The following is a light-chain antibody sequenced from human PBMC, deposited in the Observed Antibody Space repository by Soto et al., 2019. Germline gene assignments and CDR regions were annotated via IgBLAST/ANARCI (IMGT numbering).Light chain of an antibody. J-gene: IGLJ1*01. CDR1: SSDVGAYNY. V-gene: IGLV2-14*01. CDR2: DVS. CDR3: SSYTSTNTRYV. Sequence: QSALTQPASVSGSPGQSITISCTGTSSDVGAYNYVSWYQQHPGRAPKLMIYDVSNRPSGVSNRFSGSKSDNTASLTISGLWTEDEADYYCSSYTSTNTRYVFGTGTQLTVL.